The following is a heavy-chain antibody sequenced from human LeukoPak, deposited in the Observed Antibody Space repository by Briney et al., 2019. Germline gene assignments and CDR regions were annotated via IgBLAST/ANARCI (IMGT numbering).Heavy chain of an antibody. V-gene: IGHV5-51*01. Sequence: GESLKISCKGSGYRFTNYWIGWVRQMPGKGLEWMGIICPGDSETRYSPSFQGRVTISADKSISTAYLQWSSLKASDTAMYYCARHETHYCSGGSCYRYFDYWGQGTLVTVSS. CDR1: GYRFTNYW. CDR2: ICPGDSET. J-gene: IGHJ4*02. D-gene: IGHD2-15*01. CDR3: ARHETHYCSGGSCYRYFDY.